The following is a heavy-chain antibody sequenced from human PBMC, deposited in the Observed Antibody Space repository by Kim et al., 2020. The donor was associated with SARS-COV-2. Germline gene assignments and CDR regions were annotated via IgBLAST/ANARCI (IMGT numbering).Heavy chain of an antibody. CDR1: DYSIRSGYY. V-gene: IGHV4-38-2*02. D-gene: IGHD3-10*02. J-gene: IGHJ5*02. CDR3: ARSVLMGWFDP. Sequence: SETLSLSCSVSDYSIRSGYYWGWIRQPPGKGLEWIGSLYHTGNTYFNPSLESRVTISVDTSRNQFSLKLTSVTAADTAVYYCARSVLMGWFDPWGQGTLVTVSS. CDR2: LYHTGNT.